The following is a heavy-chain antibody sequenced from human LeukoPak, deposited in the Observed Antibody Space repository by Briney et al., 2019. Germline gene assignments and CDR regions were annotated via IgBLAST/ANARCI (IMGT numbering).Heavy chain of an antibody. Sequence: PSETLSLTCTVSGGSISSNSYYWGWIRQPPGKGLEWIGSIYYSGYTYYNPSLKSRVTISIDTSKNQFSLKLSSVTAADTAVYYCARHPLELRSGYRLRAWFDPWGQGTLVTVSS. V-gene: IGHV4-39*01. D-gene: IGHD3-3*01. CDR3: ARHPLELRSGYRLRAWFDP. CDR2: IYYSGYT. J-gene: IGHJ5*02. CDR1: GGSISSNSYY.